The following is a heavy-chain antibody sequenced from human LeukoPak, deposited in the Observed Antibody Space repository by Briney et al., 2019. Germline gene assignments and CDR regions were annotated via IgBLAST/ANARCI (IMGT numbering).Heavy chain of an antibody. CDR3: AKASGYSSSWSTLFDY. V-gene: IGHV3-7*03. D-gene: IGHD6-13*01. J-gene: IGHJ4*02. CDR2: IRDDGSEK. Sequence: GGSLRLSCAASGFTFSDYWMLWVRQAPGKGPEWVANIRDDGSEKNYVDSVKGRFTISRDNAKNSLYLQMNSLRAEDTALYYCAKASGYSSSWSTLFDYWGQGTLVTVSS. CDR1: GFTFSDYW.